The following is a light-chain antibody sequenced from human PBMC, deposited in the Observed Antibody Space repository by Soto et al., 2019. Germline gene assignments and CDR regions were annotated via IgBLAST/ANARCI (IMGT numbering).Light chain of an antibody. Sequence: QVTQSPSSLSASVGDRVTITCRASQDIRGALAWYQQKPGKSPKLLIYDLSTLESGVPSRFSGSGSGTEFPLTITSLQPEDFGTYYCQQFNSYPITFGHGTRLEIK. J-gene: IGKJ5*01. CDR2: DLS. CDR1: QDIRGA. CDR3: QQFNSYPIT. V-gene: IGKV1-13*02.